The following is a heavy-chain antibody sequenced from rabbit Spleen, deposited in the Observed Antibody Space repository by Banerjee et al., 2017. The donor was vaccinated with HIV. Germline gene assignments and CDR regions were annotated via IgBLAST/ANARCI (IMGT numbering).Heavy chain of an antibody. CDR2: IYSTNSAST. J-gene: IGHJ4*01. V-gene: IGHV1S40*01. Sequence: QSLEESGGGLVKPGASLTLTCTASGFSFSSGYYMCWVRQAPGKGLEWLACIYSTNSASTYYASWAKGRFTISKTSSTTVTLQMTSLTAADTATYFCARETSSGWGVVSYYFNLWGPGTLVTVS. CDR3: ARETSSGWGVVSYYFNL. CDR1: GFSFSSGYY. D-gene: IGHD4-1*01.